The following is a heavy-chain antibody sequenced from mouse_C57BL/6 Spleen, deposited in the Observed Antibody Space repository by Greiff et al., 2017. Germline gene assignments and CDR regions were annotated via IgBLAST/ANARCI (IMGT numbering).Heavy chain of an antibody. J-gene: IGHJ1*03. D-gene: IGHD1-1*01. CDR2: IYPGDGDP. CDR1: GYAFSSSW. CDR3: ARRITTVVARYFDV. Sequence: VQLVESGPELVKPGASVKISCKASGYAFSSSWMNWVKQRPGKGLEWIGRIYPGDGDPNYNGKFKGKATLTADKSSSTAYMQLSSLTSEDSAVYFCARRITTVVARYFDVWGTGTTVTVAS. V-gene: IGHV1-82*01.